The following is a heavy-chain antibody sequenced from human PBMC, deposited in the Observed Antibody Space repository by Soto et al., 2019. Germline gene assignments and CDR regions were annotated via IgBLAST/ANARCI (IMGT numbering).Heavy chain of an antibody. Sequence: SETLSLTCAVYGGSSSGYYWTWIRQPPGKGLEWIGEINHSGTINFNPSLKSRLTISLDTSKKHFSLKLSSVTDADTAAYYCARADRTLVTSYSLDVWGQGTTVTSP. D-gene: IGHD2-21*02. V-gene: IGHV4-34*01. J-gene: IGHJ6*02. CDR1: GGSSSGYY. CDR3: ARADRTLVTSYSLDV. CDR2: INHSGTI.